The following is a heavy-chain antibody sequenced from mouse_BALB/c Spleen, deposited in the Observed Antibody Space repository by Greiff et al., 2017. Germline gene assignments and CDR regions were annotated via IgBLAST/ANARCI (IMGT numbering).Heavy chain of an antibody. V-gene: IGHV5-4*02. Sequence: EVQRVESGGGLVKPGGSLKLSCAASGFTFSDYYMYWVRQTPEKRLEWVATISDGGSYTYYPDSVKGRFTISRDNAKNNLYLQMSSLKSEDTAMYYCARDRGYVNYGFAYWGQGTLVTVSA. CDR2: ISDGGSYT. D-gene: IGHD2-10*02. CDR3: ARDRGYVNYGFAY. J-gene: IGHJ3*01. CDR1: GFTFSDYY.